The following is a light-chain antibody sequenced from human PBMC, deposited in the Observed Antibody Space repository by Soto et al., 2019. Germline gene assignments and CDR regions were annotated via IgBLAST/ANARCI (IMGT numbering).Light chain of an antibody. V-gene: IGKV3-20*01. CDR1: QTVSSS. J-gene: IGKJ1*01. CDR3: QQYGSSPET. Sequence: EIVLTQSPATLSLSPGERATLSCRASQTVSSSLAWYQQKPGQAPRLLIYGASNRATGIPDRFSGSGSGTDFTLTISRLEPEDFAVYYCQQYGSSPETFGQGTKVDIK. CDR2: GAS.